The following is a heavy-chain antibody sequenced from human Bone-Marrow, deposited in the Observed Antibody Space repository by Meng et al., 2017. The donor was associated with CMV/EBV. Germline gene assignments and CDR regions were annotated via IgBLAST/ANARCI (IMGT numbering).Heavy chain of an antibody. V-gene: IGHV3-73*01. D-gene: IGHD3-3*01. CDR1: GFTFSGSA. J-gene: IGHJ6*02. Sequence: GESLKISCAASGFTFSGSAMHWVRQASGKGLEWVGRIRSKANRYATAYAASVRGRFTISRDDSKNTAYLQMNGLKTEDTAVYYCITSDRTLRVTDYGLDVWGQATTATVSS. CDR2: IRSKANRYAT. CDR3: ITSDRTLRVTDYGLDV.